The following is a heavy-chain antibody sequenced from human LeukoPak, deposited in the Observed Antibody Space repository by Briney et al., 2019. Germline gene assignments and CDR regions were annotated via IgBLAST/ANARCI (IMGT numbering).Heavy chain of an antibody. CDR1: GFTFSTSW. CDR2: IKQDGSEK. CDR3: ARRGTSSSWAHFDY. Sequence: GGSLRLSCTASGFTFSTSWMNWVRQAPGKGLEWVANIKQDGSEKYYVDSVKGRFTISRDNPKNSLSLQMSSLTAEDTAVYYCARRGTSSSWAHFDYWGQGTLVTASS. D-gene: IGHD6-13*01. V-gene: IGHV3-7*05. J-gene: IGHJ4*02.